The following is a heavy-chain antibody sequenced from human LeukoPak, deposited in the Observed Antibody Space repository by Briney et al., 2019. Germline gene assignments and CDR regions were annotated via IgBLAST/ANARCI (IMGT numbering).Heavy chain of an antibody. CDR1: GFNFNVYG. J-gene: IGHJ2*01. D-gene: IGHD3-16*01. CDR3: VREKGGFGFVL. V-gene: IGHV3-48*04. CDR2: ISGGSTGV. Sequence: GGSLRLSCEGSGFNFNVYGMYWVRQAPGKGLEWISYISGGSTGVFYAASVRGRFAISRDNDQRSLYLHMNSLTAEDTAIYYCVREKGGFGFVLWGRGTLVTVSS.